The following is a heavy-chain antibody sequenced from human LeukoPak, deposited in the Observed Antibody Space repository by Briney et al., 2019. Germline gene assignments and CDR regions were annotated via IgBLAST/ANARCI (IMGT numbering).Heavy chain of an antibody. Sequence: SETLSLTCTVSGGSISSDYCSWIRQPPGKGLEWIGYINDSGNTNSNPSLKSRVTGFVDTSKNQVSLRLSSVTAADTAVYYCARHGTISSESYFDYWGQGALVTVSS. J-gene: IGHJ4*02. V-gene: IGHV4-59*08. CDR1: GGSISSDY. CDR2: INDSGNT. D-gene: IGHD1-14*01. CDR3: ARHGTISSESYFDY.